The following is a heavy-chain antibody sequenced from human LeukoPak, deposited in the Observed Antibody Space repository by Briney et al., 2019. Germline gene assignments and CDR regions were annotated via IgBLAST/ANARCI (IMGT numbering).Heavy chain of an antibody. CDR1: GITFSDDY. V-gene: IGHV3-11*04. J-gene: IGHJ4*02. D-gene: IGHD1-1*01. CDR2: ISRSGNTI. CDR3: AGGGYTPYTTYWASFDY. Sequence: GGSLRLSCAASGITFSDDYMSWIRQAPGKGLECVSYISRSGNTIYYADSVKGRFTISRDNAKSSLYLQMNSLRVEDTAVYYCAGGGYTPYTTYWASFDYWGQGTLVTVSS.